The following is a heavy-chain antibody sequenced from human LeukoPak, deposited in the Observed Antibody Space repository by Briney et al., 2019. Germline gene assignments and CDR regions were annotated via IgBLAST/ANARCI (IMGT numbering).Heavy chain of an antibody. Sequence: SETLSLTCAVSGGSISSSNWWSWVRQSPGKGLEWIGEIHHSGSTNYNPSLKSRVTMSVDTSKNQFSLKLSSVTAADTAVYYCARGSRAFDIWGQGTMVTVSS. J-gene: IGHJ3*02. CDR2: IHHSGST. CDR3: ARGSRAFDI. V-gene: IGHV4-4*02. CDR1: GGSISSSNW.